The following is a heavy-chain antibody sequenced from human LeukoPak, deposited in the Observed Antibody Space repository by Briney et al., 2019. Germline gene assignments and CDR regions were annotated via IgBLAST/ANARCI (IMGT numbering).Heavy chain of an antibody. CDR1: GGSFSGYY. CDR3: ARHRLKHYDILTGYYRAATIPYFDY. CDR2: INHSGST. J-gene: IGHJ4*02. D-gene: IGHD3-9*01. V-gene: IGHV4-34*01. Sequence: PSETLSLTCAVYGGSFSGYYWSWIRQPPGRGLEWIGEINHSGSTNYNPSLKSRVTISVDTSKNQFSLKLSSVTAADTAVYYCARHRLKHYDILTGYYRAATIPYFDYWGQGTLVTVSS.